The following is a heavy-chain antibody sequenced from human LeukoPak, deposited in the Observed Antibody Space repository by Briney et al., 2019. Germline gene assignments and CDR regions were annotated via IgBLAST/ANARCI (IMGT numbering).Heavy chain of an antibody. Sequence: ASVKVSCKASGYTFTSYGISWVRQAPGQGLEWMGWISAYNGNTNYAQKLQGRVTMTTDTSTSTAYMELRSLRSDDTAVYYCARAYCGGDCYAAAFDIWGQGTMATVSS. CDR2: ISAYNGNT. J-gene: IGHJ3*02. V-gene: IGHV1-18*01. D-gene: IGHD2-21*02. CDR3: ARAYCGGDCYAAAFDI. CDR1: GYTFTSYG.